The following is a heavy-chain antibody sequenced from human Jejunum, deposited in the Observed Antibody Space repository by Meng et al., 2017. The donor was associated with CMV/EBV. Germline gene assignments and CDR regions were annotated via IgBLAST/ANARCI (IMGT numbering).Heavy chain of an antibody. V-gene: IGHV3-23*04. CDR3: AKALGIDFSDFDY. Sequence: VQLVVSGGGLIQPGGSLRVSCAASGFTFDTYAMGWVRQAPGKGLDWVSAISGSGGTTYYADSVKGRFTISRDNSKNTLYLQMNSLRAEDTAVYYCAKALGIDFSDFDYWGRGTLVTAPQ. CDR2: ISGSGGTT. CDR1: GFTFDTYA. J-gene: IGHJ4*02. D-gene: IGHD2/OR15-2a*01.